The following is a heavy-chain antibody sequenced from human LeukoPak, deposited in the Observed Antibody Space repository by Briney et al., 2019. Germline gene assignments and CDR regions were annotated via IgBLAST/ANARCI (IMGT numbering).Heavy chain of an antibody. D-gene: IGHD3-10*01. CDR1: GFTFSSYA. Sequence: GGSLRLSCAASGFTFSSYAMNWVRQAPGKGLERVSGISNSGRNTYYADSVKGRFTISRDNSKNTLFLQMNSLRAEDTAIYFCAKEGSPGFGDLYFYYMDVWGKGTTVTVSS. J-gene: IGHJ6*03. V-gene: IGHV3-23*01. CDR2: ISNSGRNT. CDR3: AKEGSPGFGDLYFYYMDV.